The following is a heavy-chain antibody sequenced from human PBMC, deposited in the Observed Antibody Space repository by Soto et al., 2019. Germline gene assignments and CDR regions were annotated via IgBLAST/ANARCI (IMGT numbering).Heavy chain of an antibody. CDR2: IYHSGIYNSVST. V-gene: IGHV4-59*03. CDR3: AKLPAGNRGTALVNVFDS. D-gene: IGHD2-8*01. CDR1: GASISNNY. J-gene: IGHJ4*02. Sequence: PSETLSLTCNVSGASISNNYWSWIRQPPGKALEWIGFIYHSGIYNSVSTDYNPSLKGRITISVDTSKNQFSLRLRSATAADTAFYYCAKLPAGNRGTALVNVFDSWGQGALVTVSS.